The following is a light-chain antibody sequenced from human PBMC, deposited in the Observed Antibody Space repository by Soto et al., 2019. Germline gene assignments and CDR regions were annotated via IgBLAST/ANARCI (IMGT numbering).Light chain of an antibody. CDR2: GAS. V-gene: IGKV3-15*01. CDR3: QQYNNWPIT. Sequence: EIVFTQSPCTLSLSPSERSTVSCRASQSVSDDLAWYQQKPGQAPRLLIYGASSRATGIPARFSGSGSGTEFTLTISSLQSEDFAVYYCQQYNNWPITFGQGTRLEI. CDR1: QSVSDD. J-gene: IGKJ5*01.